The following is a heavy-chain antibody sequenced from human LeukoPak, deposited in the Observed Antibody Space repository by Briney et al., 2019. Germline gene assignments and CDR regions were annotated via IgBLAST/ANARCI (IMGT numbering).Heavy chain of an antibody. CDR2: ISGSGGST. D-gene: IGHD5-12*01. J-gene: IGHJ3*02. CDR3: AKDQEDIVATDGAFDI. Sequence: PGGSLRLSCAASGFTFSSYAMSWVRQAPGKGLEWVSAISGSGGSTYYADSVKGRFTISRDNSENTLYLQMNSLRAEDTAVYYCAKDQEDIVATDGAFDIWGQGTMVTVSS. V-gene: IGHV3-23*01. CDR1: GFTFSSYA.